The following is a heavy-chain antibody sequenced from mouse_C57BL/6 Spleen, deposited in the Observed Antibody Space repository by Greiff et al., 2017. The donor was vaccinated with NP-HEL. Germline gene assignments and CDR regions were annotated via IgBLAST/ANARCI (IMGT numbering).Heavy chain of an antibody. V-gene: IGHV5-12*01. CDR2: ISNGGGST. Sequence: DVMLVESGGGLVQPGGSLKLSCAASGFTFSDYYMYWVRQTPEKRLEWVAYISNGGGSTYYPDTVKGRFTISRDNAKNTLYLQMSRLKSEDTAMYYCARRYYYGSKLYFDVWGTGTTVTVSS. CDR1: GFTFSDYY. J-gene: IGHJ1*03. CDR3: ARRYYYGSKLYFDV. D-gene: IGHD1-1*01.